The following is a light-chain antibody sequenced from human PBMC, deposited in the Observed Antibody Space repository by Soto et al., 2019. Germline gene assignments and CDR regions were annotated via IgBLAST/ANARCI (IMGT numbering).Light chain of an antibody. CDR1: QSIGSN. CDR3: QQTYVIPQT. V-gene: IGKV1-39*01. CDR2: TAS. Sequence: QLMPPSTAPPASAGGRISISSRATQSIGSNLCWYQQKPGKAPALLIYTASTLQSGVPSRFSGSGYATDFTLTISSLQPEDVATYFCQQTYVIPQTFGQGTKVDIK. J-gene: IGKJ1*01.